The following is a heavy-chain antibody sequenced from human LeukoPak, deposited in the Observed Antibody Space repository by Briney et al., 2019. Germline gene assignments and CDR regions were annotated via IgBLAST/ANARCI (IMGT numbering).Heavy chain of an antibody. CDR2: LKQDGSEE. J-gene: IGHJ3*02. V-gene: IGHV3-7*05. Sequence: GGSLRLSCAASGFTFRSYWMSWVRPAPGKGLEWVANLKQDGSEEIYVDSVKGRFTISRDNAENSLFLQMNSLRVEDTAVYYCARDPYSGSYGAFDIWGQGTMVTVS. D-gene: IGHD1-26*01. CDR3: ARDPYSGSYGAFDI. CDR1: GFTFRSYW.